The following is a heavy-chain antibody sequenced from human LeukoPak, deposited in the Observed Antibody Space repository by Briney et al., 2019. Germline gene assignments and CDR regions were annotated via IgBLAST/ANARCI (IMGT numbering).Heavy chain of an antibody. Sequence: GGSLRLSCAASGFTFSSYSMNWVRQAPGKGLEWVSSISSSSSYIYYADSVKGRFTISRDNAKNSLYLQMNSLRAEDTAVYYCATDSVLGDYFDYWGQGTLVTVSS. CDR1: GFTFSSYS. J-gene: IGHJ4*02. CDR2: ISSSSSYI. V-gene: IGHV3-21*01. D-gene: IGHD3-10*01. CDR3: ATDSVLGDYFDY.